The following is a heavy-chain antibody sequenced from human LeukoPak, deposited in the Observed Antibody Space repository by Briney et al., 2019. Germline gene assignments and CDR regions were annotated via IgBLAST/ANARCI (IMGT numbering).Heavy chain of an antibody. CDR1: GGSISISNYY. D-gene: IGHD2-15*01. V-gene: IGHV4-39*01. CDR2: IYYSGST. CDR3: ARQYCSGGSCYSRGGEY. J-gene: IGHJ4*02. Sequence: SETLSLTCTVSGGSISISNYYWGWIRQPPGKGLEWIGSIYYSGSTYYNPSLKSRVTISVDTSKNQFSLKLSSVTAADTAVYYCARQYCSGGSCYSRGGEYWGQGTLVTVSS.